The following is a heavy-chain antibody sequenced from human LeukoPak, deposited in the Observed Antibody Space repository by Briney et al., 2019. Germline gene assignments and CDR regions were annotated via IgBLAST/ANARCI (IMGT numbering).Heavy chain of an antibody. D-gene: IGHD6-19*01. Sequence: SETLSLTCTVSGGSISSYYWSWIRQPPGKGLEWIGYIYYSGSTNYNPSLQRRVPISVVTCKNQYSLKLSSVTAADTALYCCARVANGNSCGWRFFDYWGQGTLVTVFS. CDR1: GGSISSYY. CDR3: ARVANGNSCGWRFFDY. CDR2: IYYSGST. J-gene: IGHJ4*02. V-gene: IGHV4-59*01.